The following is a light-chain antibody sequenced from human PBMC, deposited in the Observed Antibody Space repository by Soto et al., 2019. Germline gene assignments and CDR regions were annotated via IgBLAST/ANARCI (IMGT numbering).Light chain of an antibody. CDR2: GAS. V-gene: IGKV3-20*01. CDR1: QSVSSSY. CDR3: HQSYHAPDT. J-gene: IGKJ2*01. Sequence: EIVLTQSPGTLSLSPGERATLSCRASQSVSSSYLAWYQQKPGQAPRLLIYGASSRATGIPDRVSGSGSGTDFTLTISRLEPEDFAVYYCHQSYHAPDTFGQGTKLEIK.